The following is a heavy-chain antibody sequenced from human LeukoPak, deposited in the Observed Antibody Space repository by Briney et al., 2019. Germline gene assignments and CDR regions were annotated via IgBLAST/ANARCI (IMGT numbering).Heavy chain of an antibody. CDR2: IHSSGST. CDR3: ARGAGWLPLV. V-gene: IGHV4-59*01. Sequence: SETLSLTCAVSGGSISNYFWTWIRQPPGKGLEWIGYIHSSGSTHYNPSLRSRVTMSLDTLKNQFSLNLTYVTAADTAVYYCARGAGWLPLVWGQGTLVTVSS. J-gene: IGHJ4*02. CDR1: GGSISNYF. D-gene: IGHD5-24*01.